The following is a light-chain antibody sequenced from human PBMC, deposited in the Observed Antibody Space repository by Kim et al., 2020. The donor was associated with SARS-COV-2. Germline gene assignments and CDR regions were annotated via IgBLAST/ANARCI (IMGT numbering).Light chain of an antibody. CDR2: AAS. Sequence: DIQLTQSPPFLSASVGDRVTITCRASQGISSYLAWYQQKPGKAPKLLIYAASTLQSGVPSRFSGSGSGTEFTLTISSLQPEDFATYYCQQLNSYPPWTFGQGTKVDIK. CDR1: QGISSY. CDR3: QQLNSYPPWT. J-gene: IGKJ1*01. V-gene: IGKV1-9*01.